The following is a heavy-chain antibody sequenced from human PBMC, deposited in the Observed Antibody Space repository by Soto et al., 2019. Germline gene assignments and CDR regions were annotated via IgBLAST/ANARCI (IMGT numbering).Heavy chain of an antibody. D-gene: IGHD3-10*01. Sequence: GGSLRLSCAASGFTFSISSMNWVRQAPGKGLEWVSSISGTSDYISYADSVKGRFTISRDNAKNSLYLQMNSLRAEDTAVYFCARDPSYYDAGSYYYFDYWAQGALVPVSS. CDR3: ARDPSYYDAGSYYYFDY. J-gene: IGHJ4*02. CDR2: ISGTSDYI. V-gene: IGHV3-21*01. CDR1: GFTFSISS.